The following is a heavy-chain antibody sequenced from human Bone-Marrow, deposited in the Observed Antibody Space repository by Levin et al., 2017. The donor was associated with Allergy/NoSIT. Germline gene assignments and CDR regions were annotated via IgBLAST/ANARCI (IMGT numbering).Heavy chain of an antibody. CDR2: ISSSSSTI. CDR3: ARGIRDAIKTMVPDY. V-gene: IGHV3-48*01. Sequence: GGSLRLSCAASGFTFSSYSMNWVRQAPGKGLEWVSYISSSSSTIYYADSVKGRFTISRDNAKNSLYLQMNSLRAEDTAVYYCARGIRDAIKTMVPDYWGQGTLVTVSS. D-gene: IGHD3-10*01. J-gene: IGHJ4*02. CDR1: GFTFSSYS.